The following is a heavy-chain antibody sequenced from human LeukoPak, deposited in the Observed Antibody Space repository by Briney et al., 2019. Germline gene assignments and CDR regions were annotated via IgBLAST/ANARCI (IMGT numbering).Heavy chain of an antibody. V-gene: IGHV3-48*01. J-gene: IGHJ4*02. CDR3: AKGQPSTLFDY. CDR2: ISSSSSTI. Sequence: GGSLRLSCAASGFTFSSYGMTWVRQAPGKGLEWVSYISSSSSTIYYADSVKGRFIISRDNSKNTLYLQMNSLRAEDTAVYYCAKGQPSTLFDYWGQGTLVTVSS. CDR1: GFTFSSYG.